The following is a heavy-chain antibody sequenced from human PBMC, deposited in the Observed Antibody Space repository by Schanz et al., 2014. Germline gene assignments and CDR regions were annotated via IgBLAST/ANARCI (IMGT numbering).Heavy chain of an antibody. V-gene: IGHV3-21*01. CDR2: ISSSGSYI. J-gene: IGHJ4*02. CDR3: ARDSRPNYDFLTAYYSIDY. CDR1: EFTFSSYK. Sequence: EVQLVESGGGLVKPGGSLRLSCEASEFTFSSYKMNWVRQAPGKGLEWVSSISSSGSYIHYADSVEGRFTISRDNAKNTLYLQMNSLRAEDTAVYYCARDSRPNYDFLTAYYSIDYWGQGTLVTVSS. D-gene: IGHD3-9*01.